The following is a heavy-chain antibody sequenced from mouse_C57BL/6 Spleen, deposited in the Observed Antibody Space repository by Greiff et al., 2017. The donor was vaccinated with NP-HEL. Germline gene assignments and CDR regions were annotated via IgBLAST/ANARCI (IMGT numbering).Heavy chain of an antibody. D-gene: IGHD2-12*01. V-gene: IGHV1-26*01. J-gene: IGHJ4*01. CDR2: INPNNGGT. CDR1: GYTFTDYY. CDR3: ARCYYTYPYAMDY. Sequence: VQLQQSGPELVKPGASVKISCKASGYTFTDYYMNWVKQSHGKSLEWIGDINPNNGGTSYNQKFKGKATLTVDKSSSTAYMELRSLTSEDSAVYYCARCYYTYPYAMDYWGQGTSGTVSS.